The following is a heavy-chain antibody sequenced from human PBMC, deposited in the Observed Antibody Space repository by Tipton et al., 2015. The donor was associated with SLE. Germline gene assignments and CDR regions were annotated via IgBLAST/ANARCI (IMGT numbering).Heavy chain of an antibody. J-gene: IGHJ3*02. CDR2: IYYSGST. V-gene: IGHV4-61*01. D-gene: IGHD2-2*01. Sequence: TLSLTCTVSGGSISSGSYYWSWIRQPPGKGLEWIGYIYYSGSTNYNPSLKSRVTISVDTSKNQFSLKLSSVTAADTAVYYCARVMPGTDAFDIWGQGTMVTVSS. CDR1: GGSISSGSYY. CDR3: ARVMPGTDAFDI.